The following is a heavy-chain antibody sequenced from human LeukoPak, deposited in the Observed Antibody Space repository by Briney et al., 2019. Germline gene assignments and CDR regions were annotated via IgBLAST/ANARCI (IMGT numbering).Heavy chain of an antibody. V-gene: IGHV1-46*01. J-gene: IGHJ4*02. D-gene: IGHD3-3*01. CDR2: INPSGGST. Sequence: ASVKVSCKAFGYTFSSYYMHWVRQAPGQGLEWMGIINPSGGSTSNAQRFQGRVTMTRDTSTSTVYMELSSLRSEDTAVYYCARELDDLKGFDYWGQGTLVIVSS. CDR3: ARELDDLKGFDY. CDR1: GYTFSSYY.